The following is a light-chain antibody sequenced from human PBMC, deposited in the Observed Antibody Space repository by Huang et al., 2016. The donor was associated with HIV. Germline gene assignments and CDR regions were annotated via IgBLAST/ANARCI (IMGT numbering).Light chain of an antibody. V-gene: IGKV1-5*03. Sequence: DIQMTQSPSTLSASIGYRVVIPCRARQSISTWRAWYQQKPGKVPNLLIYKASTLESGVPSRFSGSGSGTEFTLTISSLQPDDFATYYCQQYNSHSRTFGQGTRVEIK. CDR1: QSISTW. CDR3: QQYNSHSRT. J-gene: IGKJ1*01. CDR2: KAS.